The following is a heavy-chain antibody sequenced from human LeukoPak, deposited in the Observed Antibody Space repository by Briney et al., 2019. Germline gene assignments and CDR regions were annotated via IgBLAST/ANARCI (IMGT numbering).Heavy chain of an antibody. J-gene: IGHJ4*02. D-gene: IGHD4-17*01. V-gene: IGHV3-9*01. CDR3: AKDTKDYEGFYYFDY. CDR1: GFTFDDYA. CDR2: ISWNSSSI. Sequence: GGSLRLSCAASGFTFDDYAMHWVRQAPGEGLEWVSGISWNSSSIGYADSVKGRFTISRDNAKNSLYLQMNSLRAEDTALYYCAKDTKDYEGFYYFDYWGQGTLVTVSS.